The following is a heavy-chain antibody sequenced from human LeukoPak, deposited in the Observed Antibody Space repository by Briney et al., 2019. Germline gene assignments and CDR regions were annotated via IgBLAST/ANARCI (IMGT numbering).Heavy chain of an antibody. Sequence: PGGSLRLSCAASGFTFSSYSMNWVRQAPGKGLEWVSYISSSSSTIYYADSVKGRFTISRDNAKNSLYLQMNSLRDEDTAVYYCAYDSGYDLGYYYGMDVWGQGTTVTVSS. V-gene: IGHV3-48*02. J-gene: IGHJ6*02. CDR1: GFTFSSYS. D-gene: IGHD5-12*01. CDR3: AYDSGYDLGYYYGMDV. CDR2: ISSSSSTI.